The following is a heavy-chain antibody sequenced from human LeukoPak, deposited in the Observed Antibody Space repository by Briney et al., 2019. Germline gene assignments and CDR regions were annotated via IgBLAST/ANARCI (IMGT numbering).Heavy chain of an antibody. D-gene: IGHD4-17*01. Sequence: SETLSLTCTVSGGSINSHYWSWIRQPPGKGLEWIGYISYSGSTDYNPSLKSRVAFSVDTSKNQVSLKLSSVTAADTAVYYCARVHGDYEFDYWGQGTLVTVSS. V-gene: IGHV4-59*11. J-gene: IGHJ4*02. CDR1: GGSINSHY. CDR2: ISYSGST. CDR3: ARVHGDYEFDY.